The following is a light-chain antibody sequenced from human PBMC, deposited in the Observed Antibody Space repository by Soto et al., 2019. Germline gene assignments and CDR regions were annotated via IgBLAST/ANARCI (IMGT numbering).Light chain of an antibody. CDR2: EIN. J-gene: IGLJ2*01. CDR1: SSDVGAYDY. Sequence: QSALTQPPSASGSPGQSVTISCTGTSSDVGAYDYVSWYQQHPGKAPKLMIYEINKRPSGVPDRFSGSKSGNTASLTVSGRLPADEADYYCSTFFASSNFPHFFG. V-gene: IGLV2-8*01. CDR3: STFFASSNFPHF.